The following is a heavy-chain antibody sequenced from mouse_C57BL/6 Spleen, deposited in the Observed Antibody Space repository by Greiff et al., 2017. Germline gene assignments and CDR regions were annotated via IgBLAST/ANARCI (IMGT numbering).Heavy chain of an antibody. CDR3: ARLYYGSTYGAY. Sequence: QVQLQQPGAELVKPGASVKMSCKASGYTFTSYWITWVKQRPGQGLEWIGDIYPGSGSTNYNEKFTSKATLTVDTSSSTAYMQLSSLTSEDSAVYYCARLYYGSTYGAYWGQGTLVTVSA. J-gene: IGHJ3*01. V-gene: IGHV1-55*01. CDR2: IYPGSGST. CDR1: GYTFTSYW. D-gene: IGHD1-1*01.